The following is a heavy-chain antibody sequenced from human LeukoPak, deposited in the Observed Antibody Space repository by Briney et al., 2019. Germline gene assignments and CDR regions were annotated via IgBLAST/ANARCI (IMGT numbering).Heavy chain of an antibody. D-gene: IGHD3-3*01. CDR1: GGSISSGGYS. J-gene: IGHJ5*02. CDR2: IYHSGST. V-gene: IGHV4-30-2*01. Sequence: SETLSLTCAVSGGSISSGGYSWRWIRQPPGKGLEWIGYIYHSGSTYYNPSLKSRVTISVDRSKNQFSLKLSSVTAADTAVYYCARGNPNYDFWSGSTSGFDPWGQGTLVTVSS. CDR3: ARGNPNYDFWSGSTSGFDP.